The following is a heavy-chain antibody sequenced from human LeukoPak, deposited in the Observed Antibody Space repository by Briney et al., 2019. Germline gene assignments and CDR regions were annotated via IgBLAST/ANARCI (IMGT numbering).Heavy chain of an antibody. V-gene: IGHV4-4*02. Sequence: SETLSLTCGDSGGSITHTNSWTWVRQPPGKGLEWIGEANLQGSTNYNPSLMGRVAISVDKAENHVSLQLTSVTAADTAVYYCAREGGPYRPLDYSGQGTLVTVPS. CDR1: GGSITHTNS. J-gene: IGHJ4*02. CDR2: ANLQGST. CDR3: AREGGPYRPLDY.